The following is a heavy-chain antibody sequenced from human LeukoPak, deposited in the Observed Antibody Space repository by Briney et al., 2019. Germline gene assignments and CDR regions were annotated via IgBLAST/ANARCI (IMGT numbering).Heavy chain of an antibody. V-gene: IGHV3-21*06. D-gene: IGHD3-10*02. J-gene: IGHJ6*04. Sequence: PGGSLRLSCEDSGFTLNTYSMNWARPAPGKGGEWVSSIYSSGGYMFYADSVRGRVLLSRDNAKNTLYLQMNRLRVEDTAVYYCAELGITMIGGVWGKGTTVTISS. CDR2: IYSSGGYM. CDR3: AELGITMIGGV. CDR1: GFTLNTYS.